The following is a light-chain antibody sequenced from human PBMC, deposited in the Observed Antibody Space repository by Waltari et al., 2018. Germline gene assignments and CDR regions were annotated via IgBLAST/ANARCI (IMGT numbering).Light chain of an antibody. V-gene: IGLV1-51*02. CDR1: RSNIGNNY. Sequence: QSVLTQPPSVSAAPGQRVTISCSGRRSNIGNNYVTWYPQFPGTAPKLLIYENTERPSGIPGRFSGSKSGTSATLDITGLQAGDEADYYCGTWDSSLSGAVFGGGTHLTVL. CDR2: ENT. J-gene: IGLJ7*01. CDR3: GTWDSSLSGAV.